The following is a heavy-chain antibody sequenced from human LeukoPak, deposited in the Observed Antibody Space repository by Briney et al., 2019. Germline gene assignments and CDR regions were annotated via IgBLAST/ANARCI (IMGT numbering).Heavy chain of an antibody. CDR2: ISSSSSYI. V-gene: IGHV3-21*01. CDR3: ARDWGYCSSTSCSRPIDY. Sequence: GGSLRLSCAASGFTFSSYSMNWVRQAPGKGLGWVSSISSSSSYIYYADSVKGRFTISRDNAKNSLYLQMNSLRAEDTAVYYCARDWGYCSSTSCSRPIDYWGQGTLVTVSS. CDR1: GFTFSSYS. J-gene: IGHJ4*02. D-gene: IGHD2-2*01.